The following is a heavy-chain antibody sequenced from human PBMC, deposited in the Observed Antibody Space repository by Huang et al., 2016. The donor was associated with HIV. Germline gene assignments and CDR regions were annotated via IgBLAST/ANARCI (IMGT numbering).Heavy chain of an antibody. D-gene: IGHD3-10*01. CDR3: ARALLLFGLGSPLDF. CDR2: INPSGAST. CDR1: GYTFTTYH. V-gene: IGHV1-46*01. Sequence: QVQLVQSGAEVKKPGASVKISCKASGYTFTTYHMHWVRQAPGQGLEWMGMINPSGASTRYAHTFQGRVTMTSDTSTSTVYMELSSLTPEDTAVYYCARALLLFGLGSPLDFWGQGSLVTVSS. J-gene: IGHJ4*02.